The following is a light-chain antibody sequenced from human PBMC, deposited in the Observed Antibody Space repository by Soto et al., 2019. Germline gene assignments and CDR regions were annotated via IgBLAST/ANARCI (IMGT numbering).Light chain of an antibody. J-gene: IGKJ5*01. CDR2: AAS. CDR1: QGISSW. Sequence: DLQMTPSPSSLSASVGDRVTITCRASQGISSWLAWYQQKPEKDPKSLIYAASSLQSGVPSRFSGSGPGTDFTLAISSLQPEDFATYDCQQYNSYPITVGQGTRLEIK. CDR3: QQYNSYPIT. V-gene: IGKV1D-16*01.